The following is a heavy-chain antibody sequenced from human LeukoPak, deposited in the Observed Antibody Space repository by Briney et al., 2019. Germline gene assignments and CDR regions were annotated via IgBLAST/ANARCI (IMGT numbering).Heavy chain of an antibody. Sequence: GGSLRLSCAASGFTFSSYAMSWVRQAPGEGLEWVSAISGSGGSTYYADSVKGRFTISRDNSKNTLYLQMNSLRAEATAVYYCAKDSPFEYSSTLFDYWGQGTLVTVSS. V-gene: IGHV3-23*01. J-gene: IGHJ4*02. CDR3: AKDSPFEYSSTLFDY. D-gene: IGHD6-6*01. CDR2: ISGSGGST. CDR1: GFTFSSYA.